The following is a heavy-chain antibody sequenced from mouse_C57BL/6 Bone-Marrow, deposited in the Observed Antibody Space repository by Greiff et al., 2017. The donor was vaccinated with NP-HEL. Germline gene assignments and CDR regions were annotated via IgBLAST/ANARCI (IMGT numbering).Heavy chain of an antibody. D-gene: IGHD4-1*01. CDR1: GYTFTSYW. V-gene: IGHV1-61*01. J-gene: IGHJ2*01. CDR3: AREGVTGPYYCDY. Sequence: VQLQQSGAELVRPGSSVKLSCKASGYTFTSYWMDWVKQRPGQGLEWIGNIYPSDSETHYNQKFKDKATLTVDKSSSTAYMPLSSLTSAASAVSYCAREGVTGPYYCDYRGQGTTLTVSP. CDR2: IYPSDSET.